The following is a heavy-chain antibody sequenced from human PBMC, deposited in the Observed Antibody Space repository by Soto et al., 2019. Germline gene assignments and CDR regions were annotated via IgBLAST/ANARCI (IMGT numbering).Heavy chain of an antibody. J-gene: IGHJ2*01. CDR2: INQDGSEK. V-gene: IGHV3-7*05. Sequence: EVQLVESGGGLVQPGGSLRLSCAASGFTLSNYWMAWVRQAPGKGLEWVANINQDGSEKHYVDSAKGRFTISRDNARSSLYLQMNSLSAEDTDVFYCARNHLRETSGYRQLDIWGRGTLVAVSS. CDR3: ARNHLRETSGYRQLDI. D-gene: IGHD3-22*01. CDR1: GFTLSNYW.